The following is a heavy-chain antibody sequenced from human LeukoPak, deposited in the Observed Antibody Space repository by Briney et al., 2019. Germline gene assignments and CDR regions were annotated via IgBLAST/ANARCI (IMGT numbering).Heavy chain of an antibody. J-gene: IGHJ6*03. CDR2: ISAYNGNT. D-gene: IGHD5-18*01. V-gene: IGHV1-18*01. Sequence: GASVKVSCKASGYTSTSYGISWVRQAPGQGLEWMGWISAYNGNTNYAQKLQGRVTMTTDTSTSTAYMELRSLRSDDTAVYYCARLLAPLGETWIQLWEYYYYYMDVWGKGTTVTVSS. CDR3: ARLLAPLGETWIQLWEYYYYYMDV. CDR1: GYTSTSYG.